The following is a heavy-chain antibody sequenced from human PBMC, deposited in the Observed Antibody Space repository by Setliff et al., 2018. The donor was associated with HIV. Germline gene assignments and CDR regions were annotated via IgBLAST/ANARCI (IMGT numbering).Heavy chain of an antibody. V-gene: IGHV4-38-2*02. CDR2: IYHSGST. J-gene: IGHJ4*02. D-gene: IGHD4-17*01. Sequence: SETLSLTCTVSGYSISSGYYWGWIRQPPGKGLEWIGSIYHSGSTYYNPSLKSRVTISLDTSKNQFSLKLSSVTAADTAMYYCVRDDYGYNGKGFDYWGPGTLVTVSS. CDR3: VRDDYGYNGKGFDY. CDR1: GYSISSGYY.